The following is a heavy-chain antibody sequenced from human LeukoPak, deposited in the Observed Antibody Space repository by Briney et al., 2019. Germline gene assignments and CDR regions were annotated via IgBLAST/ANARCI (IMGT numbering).Heavy chain of an antibody. V-gene: IGHV4-59*11. Sequence: SETLSLTCAVSGASMNTHYWSWIRQPPGKGLEWIGYMLDTVTTKDNPSLKSRFTLSADTSKNQFSLRLTSVTAADTAVYSCATIKRGNIFGYFDFWGQGIPVTVSS. CDR3: ATIKRGNIFGYFDF. CDR1: GASMNTHY. D-gene: IGHD5-18*01. J-gene: IGHJ4*02. CDR2: MLDTVTT.